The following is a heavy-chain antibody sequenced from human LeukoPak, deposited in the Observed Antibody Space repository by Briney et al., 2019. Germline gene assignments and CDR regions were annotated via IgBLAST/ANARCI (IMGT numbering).Heavy chain of an antibody. J-gene: IGHJ6*03. CDR2: MNPNSGNT. CDR1: GYTFTNHT. CDR3: ARAGLRSSKRQYYYYMDV. V-gene: IGHV1-8*01. Sequence: ASVKVSCKASGYTFTNHTMNWVRQAPGQGLEWMGWMNPNSGNTGYAQKFQGRVTITRNTSISTAYMELSSLRSEDTAVYYCARAGLRSSKRQYYYYMDVWGKGTTVTVSS. D-gene: IGHD6-13*01.